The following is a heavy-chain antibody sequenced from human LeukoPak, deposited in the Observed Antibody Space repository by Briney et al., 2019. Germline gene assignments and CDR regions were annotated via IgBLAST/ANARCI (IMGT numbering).Heavy chain of an antibody. Sequence: GGSLRLSCAASGFTFSTYGMHWVRQAPGKGLGWVAVVWYDESLKYYADSVKGRFTISRDNSKNTLFLQLNSLRAEDTAVYYCATYLGYCTSSNCPYFYMDVWGTGTTVIVSS. CDR3: ATYLGYCTSSNCPYFYMDV. D-gene: IGHD2-2*03. J-gene: IGHJ6*03. CDR1: GFTFSTYG. V-gene: IGHV3-33*01. CDR2: VWYDESLK.